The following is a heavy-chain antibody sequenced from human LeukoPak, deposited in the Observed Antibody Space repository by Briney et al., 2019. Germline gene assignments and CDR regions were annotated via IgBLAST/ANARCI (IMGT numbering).Heavy chain of an antibody. CDR3: AKDRIAAAGIMDY. V-gene: IGHV3-11*01. J-gene: IGHJ4*02. Sequence: GGSLRLSCAASGFTFSDYYMSWIRQAPGKGLEWLSYISKNGKTIYYADSVKGRFTISRDNARKSVYLQMNSLRAEDTAVYYCAKDRIAAAGIMDYWGQGTLVTVSS. D-gene: IGHD6-13*01. CDR2: ISKNGKTI. CDR1: GFTFSDYY.